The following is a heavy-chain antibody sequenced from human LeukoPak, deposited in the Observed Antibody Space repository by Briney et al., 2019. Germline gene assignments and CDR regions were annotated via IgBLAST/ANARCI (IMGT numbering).Heavy chain of an antibody. CDR1: GFTSSSYE. Sequence: GGSRRLSCAASGFTSSSYEMNWVRQAPGKGRGWVSYISSSGSTIYYADSVKGRFTISRDNAKNSLYLQTNSLGAEDTAVYYCARGYGSGSYYYYYGMDVWGKGTTVTVSS. V-gene: IGHV3-48*03. CDR2: ISSSGSTI. D-gene: IGHD3-10*01. J-gene: IGHJ6*04. CDR3: ARGYGSGSYYYYYGMDV.